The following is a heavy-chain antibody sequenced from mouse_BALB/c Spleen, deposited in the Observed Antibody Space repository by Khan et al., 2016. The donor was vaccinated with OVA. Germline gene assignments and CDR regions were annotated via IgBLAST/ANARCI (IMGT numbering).Heavy chain of an antibody. CDR3: ARTGYYYFDY. CDR1: GFTFSGFG. V-gene: IGHV5-17*02. J-gene: IGHJ2*01. D-gene: IGHD2-3*01. CDR2: INSGSTSI. Sequence: EVQLLETGGGLVQTGGSRKLSCAASGFTFSGFGMHWVRQAPEKGLEWVAYINSGSTSIYYADTVKGRFTISRDNPKHTLFLQMTSLRSEDTAMYYCARTGYYYFDYWGQGTTLTVSS.